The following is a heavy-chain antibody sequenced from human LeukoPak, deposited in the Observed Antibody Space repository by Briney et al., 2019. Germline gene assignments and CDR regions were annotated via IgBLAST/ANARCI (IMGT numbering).Heavy chain of an antibody. CDR1: GGSISSSSYY. CDR2: IYYSGST. Sequence: PSETLSLTCTVSGGSISSSSYYWGWIRQPPGKGLEWIGSIYYSGSTYYNPSLKSRVTISVDTSKNQFSLKLSSVTAADTAVYYCATPGENYDFWSGYYIDWGQGTLVTASS. J-gene: IGHJ4*02. CDR3: ATPGENYDFWSGYYID. D-gene: IGHD3-3*01. V-gene: IGHV4-39*07.